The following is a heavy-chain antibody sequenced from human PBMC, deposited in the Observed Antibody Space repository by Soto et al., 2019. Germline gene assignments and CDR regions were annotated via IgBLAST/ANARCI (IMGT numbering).Heavy chain of an antibody. CDR1: GFTFSSYS. CDR3: ARDVTMIVVRYYYGMDV. CDR2: ISSSSSYI. D-gene: IGHD3-22*01. Sequence: GGSLRLSCAASGFTFSSYSMNWVRQAPGKGLEWVSSISSSSSYIYYADSVKGRFTISRDNAKNPLYLQMNSLRAEDTAVYYCARDVTMIVVRYYYGMDVWGQGTTVTVSS. J-gene: IGHJ6*02. V-gene: IGHV3-21*01.